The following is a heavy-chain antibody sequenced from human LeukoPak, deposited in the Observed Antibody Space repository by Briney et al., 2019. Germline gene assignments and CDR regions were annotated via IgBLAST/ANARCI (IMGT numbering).Heavy chain of an antibody. J-gene: IGHJ4*02. CDR3: ARGSPNRGYSRGTNFDY. CDR1: GYTFTSYD. Sequence: ASVKVSCKASGYTFTSYDINWVRQATGQGLEWMGWMNPNSGNTGYAQKFQGRVTITRNTSISTAYMELSSLRSEDTAVYYCARGSPNRGYSRGTNFDYWGQGTLVTVSS. D-gene: IGHD6-13*01. CDR2: MNPNSGNT. V-gene: IGHV1-8*03.